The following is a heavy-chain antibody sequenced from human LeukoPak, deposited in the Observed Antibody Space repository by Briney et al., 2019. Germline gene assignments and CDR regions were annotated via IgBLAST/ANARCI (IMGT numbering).Heavy chain of an antibody. CDR1: AYTFTSYD. V-gene: IGHV1-8*01. J-gene: IGHJ4*02. Sequence: GASVKVSCKASAYTFTSYDINWVRQATGQGLEWMGWMNPNSGNTGYAQKFQGRVTMTRNTSISTAYMELSSLRSEDTAVYYCARGAPGSYCSGGSCPNFDYWGQGTLISVSS. CDR2: MNPNSGNT. D-gene: IGHD2-15*01. CDR3: ARGAPGSYCSGGSCPNFDY.